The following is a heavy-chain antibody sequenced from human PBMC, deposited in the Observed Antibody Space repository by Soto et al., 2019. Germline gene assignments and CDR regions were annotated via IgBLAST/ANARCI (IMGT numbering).Heavy chain of an antibody. CDR1: GFDFRSYG. CDR3: VRDSGWPILNFDS. CDR2: ASYDGSET. D-gene: IGHD3-10*01. J-gene: IGHJ4*02. Sequence: QVQLVESGGGGVQPGRSLRLACAASGFDFRSYGIHWVRQAPGRGLEWVAAASYDGSETYYADSAKGRFTVSKEISKNTVFLQMNALRHEDTALYFCVRDSGWPILNFDSWGQGTLVTVSS. V-gene: IGHV3-30*03.